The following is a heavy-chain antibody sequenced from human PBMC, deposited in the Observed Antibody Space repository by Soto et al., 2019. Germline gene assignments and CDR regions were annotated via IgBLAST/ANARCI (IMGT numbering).Heavy chain of an antibody. CDR3: AKGRIAAPYPSDY. CDR1: GFTFSSYA. J-gene: IGHJ4*02. Sequence: EVQLLESGGGLVQPGGSLRLSCAASGFTFSSYAMSWVRQAPGKGLEWVSAISGSGGSTYYADSVKGRFTISRDKSNNTLYLQMNSLRAEDTAVYYCAKGRIAAPYPSDYWGQGTLVTVSS. D-gene: IGHD6-6*01. V-gene: IGHV3-23*01. CDR2: ISGSGGST.